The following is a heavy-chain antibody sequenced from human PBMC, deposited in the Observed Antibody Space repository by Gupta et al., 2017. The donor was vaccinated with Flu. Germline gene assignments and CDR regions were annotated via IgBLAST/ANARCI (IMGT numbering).Heavy chain of an antibody. CDR2: VYYSGST. D-gene: IGHD2-2*01. CDR3: ARRGGYCSSTSCYYPNWFDP. Sequence: WIRQPPGKGLEWIGSVYYSGSTYYNPSLKSRVTISVDTSKNQFSLKLSSVTAADTAVYYCARRGGYCSSTSCYYPNWFDPWGQGTLVTVSS. J-gene: IGHJ5*02. V-gene: IGHV4-39*01.